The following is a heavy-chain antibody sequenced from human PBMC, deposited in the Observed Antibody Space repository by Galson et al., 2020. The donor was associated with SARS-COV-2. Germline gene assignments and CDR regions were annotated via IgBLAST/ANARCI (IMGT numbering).Heavy chain of an antibody. D-gene: IGHD2-15*01. CDR1: GFTFSDYF. CDR3: ARAPRYCSGGSCPSVDY. Sequence: TGGSLRLSCPASGFTFSDYFMSWIRQTPGKGLEWVSYISTTGTYTNYAGSVKGRFTIPRDNAKSSLYLQMNSLRAEDTAVYYCARAPRYCSGGSCPSVDYWGQGTLVTVSS. J-gene: IGHJ4*02. CDR2: ISTTGTYT. V-gene: IGHV3-11*06.